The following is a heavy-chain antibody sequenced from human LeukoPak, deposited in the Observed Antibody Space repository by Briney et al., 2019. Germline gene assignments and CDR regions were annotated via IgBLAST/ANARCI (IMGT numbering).Heavy chain of an antibody. CDR2: IKEDGSET. Sequence: GGSLRLSCTGSGFTFSSHWMSWVRQAPGRGLEWVANIKEDGSETYYLDSVKGRFTISRDNAKNSLYLQMNSLRAEDTAVYYCAKENQQLGVSYYYGMDVWGQGTTVTVSS. D-gene: IGHD6-13*01. CDR3: AKENQQLGVSYYYGMDV. J-gene: IGHJ6*02. V-gene: IGHV3-7*01. CDR1: GFTFSSHW.